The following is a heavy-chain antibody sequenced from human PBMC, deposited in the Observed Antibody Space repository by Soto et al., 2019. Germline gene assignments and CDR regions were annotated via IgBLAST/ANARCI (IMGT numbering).Heavy chain of an antibody. Sequence: QVQLQESGPSLVKLSEPVSLTCAVSGASIRAFHWSWFRQPAGGGLEWNGRFSLSGDTDYNPSLRSPPPMSCETSTCQLSLRITSVTAADTAVYYCAREVKQRLGYYCMGLDVWGQGTTVTASS. J-gene: IGHJ6*02. CDR2: FSLSGDT. CDR3: AREVKQRLGYYCMGLDV. D-gene: IGHD3-22*01. V-gene: IGHV4-4*07. CDR1: GASIRAFH.